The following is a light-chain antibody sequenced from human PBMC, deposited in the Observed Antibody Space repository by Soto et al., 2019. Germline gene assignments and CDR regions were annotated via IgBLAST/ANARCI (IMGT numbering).Light chain of an antibody. CDR2: DAS. CDR3: QQYNQLPLT. V-gene: IGKV3-15*01. J-gene: IGKJ4*01. Sequence: APTSVCLSTGERASLSCRASHSFSSYLALYQQKPGQAPRLLIYDASTRATGVPARFSGSGSGTEFTLTINSLQSEYFAIYYCQQYNQLPLTFGGGTKVDIK. CDR1: HSFSSY.